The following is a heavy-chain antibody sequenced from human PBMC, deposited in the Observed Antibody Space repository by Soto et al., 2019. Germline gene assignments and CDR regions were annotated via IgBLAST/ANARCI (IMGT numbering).Heavy chain of an antibody. CDR1: GFTFSSYG. CDR2: IWYDGSNK. V-gene: IGHV3-33*01. Sequence: QVQLVESGGGVVQPGRSLRLSCAASGFTFSSYGMHWVRQAPGKGLEWVAVIWYDGSNKYYADSVKGRFTISRDNSKNTLYLQMYSLRAEDTAVYYCARDGAGEQWLVQGWFDPWGQGTLVTVSS. J-gene: IGHJ5*02. D-gene: IGHD6-19*01. CDR3: ARDGAGEQWLVQGWFDP.